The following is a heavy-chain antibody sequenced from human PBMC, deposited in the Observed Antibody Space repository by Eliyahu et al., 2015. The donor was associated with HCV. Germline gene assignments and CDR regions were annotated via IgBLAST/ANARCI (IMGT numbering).Heavy chain of an antibody. V-gene: IGHV4-59*01. J-gene: IGHJ5*02. CDR2: IHYSGST. CDR1: GGSXXXXY. CDR3: ASGGGGIAVTGTGGWFDP. D-gene: IGHD6-19*01. Sequence: QVQLQESGPGLVKPSETLSLTCXVXGGSXXXXYXSWIRQSPGKGLEWIGYIHYSGSTNYNPSLKSRVTISMDTSKNQFSLNLTSVTAADTAMYYCASGGGGIAVTGTGGWFDPWGQGTLVTVSS.